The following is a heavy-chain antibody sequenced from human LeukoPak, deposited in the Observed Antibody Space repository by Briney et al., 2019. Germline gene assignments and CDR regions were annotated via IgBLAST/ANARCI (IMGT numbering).Heavy chain of an antibody. CDR3: ARDRYYDFWSGYSYYMDV. Sequence: SETLSLTCTVSGGSISSHYWSWIRQPPGKGLEWIGYIYYSGSTNYNPSLKSRVTISVDTSKNQFSLKLSSVTAADTAVYYYARDRYYDFWSGYSYYMDVWGKGTTVTVSS. CDR2: IYYSGST. D-gene: IGHD3-3*01. V-gene: IGHV4-59*11. J-gene: IGHJ6*03. CDR1: GGSISSHY.